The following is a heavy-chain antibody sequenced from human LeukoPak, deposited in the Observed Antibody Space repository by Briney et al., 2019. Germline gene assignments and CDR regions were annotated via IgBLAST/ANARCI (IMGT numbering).Heavy chain of an antibody. CDR3: AREDFGVVSVY. J-gene: IGHJ4*02. Sequence: ASVKVSCKASGYTFTSYYMHWVRQAPGQGLEWMGIINPSGGSTSYAQKFQGRVTVTRDTSTSTVYMELSSLRSEDTAVYYCAREDFGVVSVYWGQGTLVTVSS. CDR2: INPSGGST. CDR1: GYTFTSYY. V-gene: IGHV1-46*01. D-gene: IGHD3-3*01.